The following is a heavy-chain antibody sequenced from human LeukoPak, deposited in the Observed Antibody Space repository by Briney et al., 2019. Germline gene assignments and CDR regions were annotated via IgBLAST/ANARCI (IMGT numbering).Heavy chain of an antibody. J-gene: IGHJ4*02. CDR1: GFTFSSYG. Sequence: GRSLRLSCAASGFTFSSYGMHWVRQAPGKGLEWVAVISYDGSNKYYADSVKGRFTISRDNSENILYMQMNSLRAEDTALYYCATTMTTVAPPDYWGQGTLVTVSS. CDR3: ATTMTTVAPPDY. D-gene: IGHD4-23*01. CDR2: ISYDGSNK. V-gene: IGHV3-30*03.